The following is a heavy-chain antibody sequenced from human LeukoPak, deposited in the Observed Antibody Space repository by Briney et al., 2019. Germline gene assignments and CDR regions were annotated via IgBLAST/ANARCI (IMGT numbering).Heavy chain of an antibody. D-gene: IGHD5-24*01. Sequence: GGSLRLSCVGSGFTFSDYWTSWVRQAPGKGLEWVANIKQDGSEKDYVDALKGRFTISRDNAKNSLYLQMNSLRAEDTAVYSCASWLELMRNFDWWGQGTLVTVSS. J-gene: IGHJ4*02. CDR1: GFTFSDYW. CDR2: IKQDGSEK. V-gene: IGHV3-7*01. CDR3: ASWLELMRNFDW.